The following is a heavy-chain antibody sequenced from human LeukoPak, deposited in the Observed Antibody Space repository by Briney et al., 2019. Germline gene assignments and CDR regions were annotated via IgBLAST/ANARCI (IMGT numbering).Heavy chain of an antibody. CDR1: GFTFSSYG. J-gene: IGHJ4*02. CDR3: ARDRCSSISCFALDY. D-gene: IGHD2-2*01. V-gene: IGHV3-7*01. Sequence: GGSLRLSCAASGFTFSSYGMSWVRQAPGKGLEWVANIKKDGSEKYYVDSVKGRFTIFRDNAKNSLYLQMNSLRAEDTAVYYCARDRCSSISCFALDYWGQGTLVTVSS. CDR2: IKKDGSEK.